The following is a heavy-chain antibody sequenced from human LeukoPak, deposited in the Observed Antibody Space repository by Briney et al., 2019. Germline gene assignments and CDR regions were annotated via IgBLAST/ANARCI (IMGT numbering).Heavy chain of an antibody. J-gene: IGHJ5*02. V-gene: IGHV3-48*01. D-gene: IGHD3-3*01. CDR3: AREGPYYDFWSGYPNWFDP. CDR2: ISSSSSTI. CDR1: GFTVSNNY. Sequence: GGSLRLSCAASGFTVSNNYISWVRQAPGKGLEWVSYISSSSSTIYYADSVKGRFTISRDNAKNSLYLQMNSLRAEDTAVYYCAREGPYYDFWSGYPNWFDPWGQGTLVTVSS.